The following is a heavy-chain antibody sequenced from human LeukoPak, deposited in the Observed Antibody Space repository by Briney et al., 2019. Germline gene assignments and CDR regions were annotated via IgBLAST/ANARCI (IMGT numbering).Heavy chain of an antibody. J-gene: IGHJ4*02. D-gene: IGHD6-19*01. Sequence: SETRSLTCAAYGGSFSGYYWSWIRQPPGKGLEWIGEINHSGSTNYNPSLKSRVTISVDTSKNQFSLKLSSVTAADTAVYYCARGTTSTAVAGKSPLDYWGQGTLVTVSS. CDR2: INHSGST. CDR3: ARGTTSTAVAGKSPLDY. CDR1: GGSFSGYY. V-gene: IGHV4-34*01.